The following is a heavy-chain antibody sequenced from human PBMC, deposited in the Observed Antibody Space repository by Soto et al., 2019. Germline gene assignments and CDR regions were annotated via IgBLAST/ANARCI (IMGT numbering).Heavy chain of an antibody. CDR2: MNPNSGNT. Sequence: ASVKVSCKASGYTFTSYDINWVRQATGQGLEWMGWMNPNSGNTGYAQKFQGRVTMTRNTSISTAYMELSSLRSEDTAVYYCARYGGRKEYYYYGMDVWGQGTTVTVSS. D-gene: IGHD3-16*01. J-gene: IGHJ6*02. CDR3: ARYGGRKEYYYYGMDV. CDR1: GYTFTSYD. V-gene: IGHV1-8*01.